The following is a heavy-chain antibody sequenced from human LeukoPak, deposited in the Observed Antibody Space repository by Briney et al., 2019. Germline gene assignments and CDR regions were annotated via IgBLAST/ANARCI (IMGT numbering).Heavy chain of an antibody. CDR3: AKDQATDGYCSGGSCYPYGY. CDR2: ISGSGGST. D-gene: IGHD2-15*01. J-gene: IGHJ4*02. CDR1: GFTLSSDA. Sequence: GGSLRLSCAASGFTLSSDAMSWVRQAPGKGLEWVSAISGSGGSTYYADSVKGRFTISRDNSKNTLYLQMNSLRAEDTAVYYCAKDQATDGYCSGGSCYPYGYWGQGTLVTVSS. V-gene: IGHV3-23*01.